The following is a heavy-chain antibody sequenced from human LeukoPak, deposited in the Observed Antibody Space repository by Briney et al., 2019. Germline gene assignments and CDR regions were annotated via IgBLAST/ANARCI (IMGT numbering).Heavy chain of an antibody. CDR1: GVTLSSYA. CDR2: ISSSGSGGNT. V-gene: IGHV3-23*01. Sequence: GGSLRLSCAASGVTLSSYAMSWARQAPGKGLEWVSGISSSGSGGNTYYADSVKGRFTISRDSSKNTLFLHMNTLRAEDTAIYYCAKDRTVGASYWCFDLWGRGTLVTVPS. CDR3: AKDRTVGASYWCFDL. D-gene: IGHD1-26*01. J-gene: IGHJ2*01.